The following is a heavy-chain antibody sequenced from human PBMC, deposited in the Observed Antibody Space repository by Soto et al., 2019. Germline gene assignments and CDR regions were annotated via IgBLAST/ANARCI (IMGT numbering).Heavy chain of an antibody. CDR1: GYTFTSYG. CDR2: ISAYNGNT. CDR3: ARDPSRYGDYSSYFDY. Sequence: ASVKVSCKASGYTFTSYGISWVRQAPGQGLEWMGWISAYNGNTNYAQKIQGRVTMTTDTSTSTAYMELRSLRSDDTAVYYCARDPSRYGDYSSYFDYWGQGTLVTVSS. V-gene: IGHV1-18*01. D-gene: IGHD4-17*01. J-gene: IGHJ4*02.